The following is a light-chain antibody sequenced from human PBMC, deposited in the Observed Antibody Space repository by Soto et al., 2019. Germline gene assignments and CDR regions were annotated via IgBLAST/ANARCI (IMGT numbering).Light chain of an antibody. CDR3: QQRSNWPRT. J-gene: IGKJ4*01. V-gene: IGKV3-11*01. CDR2: DAS. CDR1: QNARTY. Sequence: EIVLTQSPATLSLSPGERVTLSCRASQNARTYLAWYQQKPGQPHSLLIYDASHRVAGIPARFSGSGSGTDFTLTINSLEPEAIAVYYCQQRSNWPRTFGGGTKVEIK.